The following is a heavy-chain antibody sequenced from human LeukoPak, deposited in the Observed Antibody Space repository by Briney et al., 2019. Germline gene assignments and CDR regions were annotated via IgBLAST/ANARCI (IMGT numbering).Heavy chain of an antibody. CDR3: ARAHWGKTGYSYGSAYYYYGMDV. D-gene: IGHD5-18*01. CDR2: IIPILGTA. V-gene: IGHV1-69*13. Sequence: ASVKVSCKASGGTFSSYAISWVRQAPGQGLEWMGGIIPILGTANYAQKFQGRVTITADESTSTAYMELSSLRSEDTAVYYCARAHWGKTGYSYGSAYYYYGMDVWGKGTTVTVSS. CDR1: GGTFSSYA. J-gene: IGHJ6*04.